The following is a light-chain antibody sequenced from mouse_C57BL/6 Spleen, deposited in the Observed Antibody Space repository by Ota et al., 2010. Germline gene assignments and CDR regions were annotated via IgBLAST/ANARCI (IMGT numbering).Light chain of an antibody. Sequence: QIVLTQSPAVMSASPGXKVTMTCSASSRVHYMHWYQQKSGTSPKDGFMTHPNWLLGSLLASVAVGLGPLTLSQSAAWRLKMLPLYCQQWSSSPWTFGGGTKLEIK. CDR1: SRVHY. J-gene: IGKJ1*01. V-gene: IGKV4-59*01. CDR2: THP. CDR3: QQWSSSPWT.